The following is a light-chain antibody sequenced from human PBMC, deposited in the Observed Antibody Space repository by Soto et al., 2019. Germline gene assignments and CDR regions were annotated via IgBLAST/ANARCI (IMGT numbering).Light chain of an antibody. CDR1: RSNIGAGYD. J-gene: IGLJ2*01. CDR2: ANT. V-gene: IGLV1-40*01. CDR3: QSYDTSLSGVL. Sequence: QSVLTQPPSVCGAPGQRVTISCTGSRSNIGAGYDVHWYQHLPGRAPKLLIYANTNRPSGVPDRFSGSNSGTSASLAITGLQADDEADYYCQSYDTSLSGVLFGGGTKLTVL.